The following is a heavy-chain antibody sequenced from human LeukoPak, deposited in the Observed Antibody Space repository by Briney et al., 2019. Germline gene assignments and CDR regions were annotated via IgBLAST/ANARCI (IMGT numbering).Heavy chain of an antibody. Sequence: SETLSLTCAVYGGSFSGYYWGWIRQPPGKGLEWIGSIYSSGSTYYNPSLKSRVTVSVDTSKNQFSLKLSSVTAADTAVYYCARISLTGYAPISGYFDYWGQGTLVTVSS. D-gene: IGHD3-9*01. CDR2: IYSSGST. CDR3: ARISLTGYAPISGYFDY. CDR1: GGSFSGYY. J-gene: IGHJ4*02. V-gene: IGHV4-34*01.